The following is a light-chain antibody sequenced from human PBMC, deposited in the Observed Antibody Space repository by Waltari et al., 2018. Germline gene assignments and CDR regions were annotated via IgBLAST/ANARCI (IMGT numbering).Light chain of an antibody. V-gene: IGKV3-20*01. Sequence: DIVLTQSPGTLSLSPGERVTLSCRASQSVSSRWLVWYQQKPGQAPRLLIYGASSRATGIPDRFSGSGSGTDFTLTIARLEPEDFAMYYCQQYGNSAPITFGQGTRLEIK. J-gene: IGKJ5*01. CDR3: QQYGNSAPIT. CDR1: QSVSSRW. CDR2: GAS.